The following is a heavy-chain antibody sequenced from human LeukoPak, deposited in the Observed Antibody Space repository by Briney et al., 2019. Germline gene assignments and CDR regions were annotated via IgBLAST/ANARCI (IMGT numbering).Heavy chain of an antibody. CDR3: ARGLPSEWLRFDEGFDY. CDR2: INPNSGGT. CDR1: GYTFTGYY. D-gene: IGHD5-12*01. Sequence: ASVKLSCKASGYTFTGYYMHWVRQAPGQGLEWMGWINPNSGGTNYAQKFQGRVTMTRDTSISTAYMELSRLRSDDTAVYYCARGLPSEWLRFDEGFDYWGQGTLVTVSS. V-gene: IGHV1-2*02. J-gene: IGHJ4*02.